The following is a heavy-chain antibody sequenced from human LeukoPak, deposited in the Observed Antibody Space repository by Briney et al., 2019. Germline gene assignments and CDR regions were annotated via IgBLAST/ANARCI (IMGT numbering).Heavy chain of an antibody. CDR2: INPNSGGT. V-gene: IGHV1-2*02. D-gene: IGHD3-3*01. CDR3: ARGGGGYYDFWSGYCLDY. Sequence: ASVKVSCKASGYTFTGYYMHWVRQAPGQGLEWMGWINPNSGGTNYAQKFQGRVTMTRDTSISTAYMELSRLRSDDTAVYYCARGGGGYYDFWSGYCLDYWGQGTLVTVSS. J-gene: IGHJ4*02. CDR1: GYTFTGYY.